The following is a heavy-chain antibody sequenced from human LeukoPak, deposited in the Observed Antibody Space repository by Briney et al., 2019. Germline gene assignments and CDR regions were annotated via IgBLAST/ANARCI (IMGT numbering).Heavy chain of an antibody. CDR2: IYPADSDT. CDR1: EYTFTDYW. J-gene: IGHJ3*01. Sequence: GESLKISCKGSEYTFTDYWIGWVRQMPGKGLEWMGIIYPADSDTRYRPSFQGQVTISADKFTTTIYLEWSSLKASDTAMYFCARLRGYSGPKDPFDLWGQGTLVTVSS. D-gene: IGHD3-10*01. CDR3: ARLRGYSGPKDPFDL. V-gene: IGHV5-51*01.